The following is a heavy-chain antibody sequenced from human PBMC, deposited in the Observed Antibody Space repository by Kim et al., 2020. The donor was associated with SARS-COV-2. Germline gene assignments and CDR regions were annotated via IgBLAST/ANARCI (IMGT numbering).Heavy chain of an antibody. CDR2: IYSGGSST. J-gene: IGHJ4*02. CDR1: GFTFSSYA. V-gene: IGHV3-23*03. Sequence: GGSLRLSCAASGFTFSSYAMSWVRQAPGKGLEWVSVIYSGGSSTYYADSVKGRFTISRDNSKNTLYLQMNSLRAEDTAVYYCAKAWSGSPRSQFDYWGQGTLVTVSS. D-gene: IGHD1-26*01. CDR3: AKAWSGSPRSQFDY.